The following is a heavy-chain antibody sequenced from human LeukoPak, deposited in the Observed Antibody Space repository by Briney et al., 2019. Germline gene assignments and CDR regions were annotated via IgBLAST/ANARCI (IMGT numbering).Heavy chain of an antibody. CDR2: ISSSGGGT. CDR3: AKDRSSGWPWGKYPGAYNWFDP. CDR1: GFTFSSYA. V-gene: IGHV3-23*01. Sequence: QTGGSLRLSCAASGFTFSSYAMSWVRQAPGKGLEWVSAISSSGGGTYYADSVKGRFTISRDNFKNTLYLQMNSLRAEDTAVYYCAKDRSSGWPWGKYPGAYNWFDPWGQGTVVTVFS. D-gene: IGHD3-16*01. J-gene: IGHJ5*02.